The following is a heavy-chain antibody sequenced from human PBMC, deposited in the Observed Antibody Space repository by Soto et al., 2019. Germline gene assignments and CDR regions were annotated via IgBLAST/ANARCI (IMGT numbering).Heavy chain of an antibody. D-gene: IGHD3-10*01. CDR1: GGSFSSRSYN. V-gene: IGHV4-39*01. Sequence: SETLSLTCTVAGGSFSSRSYNWGWIRQPPGKGLEWVGTMSYNWNTYYNSSLQSRVTISVDTSKTQFSLKVTSVTAADTAVYYCARLYPGSYFDYWGQGTLVX. CDR2: MSYNWNT. J-gene: IGHJ4*02. CDR3: ARLYPGSYFDY.